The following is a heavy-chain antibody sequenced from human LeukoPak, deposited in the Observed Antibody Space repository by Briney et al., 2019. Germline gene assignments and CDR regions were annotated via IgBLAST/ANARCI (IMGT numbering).Heavy chain of an antibody. V-gene: IGHV4-34*01. J-gene: IGHJ4*02. Sequence: PSETLSLTCAVYGGSFSGYYWSWIRQPPGKGLEWIGEINHSGSTNYNPSLKSRVTISVDTSKNQFSLKLSSVTAADTAVYYCASIPRTPSYCGGDCSSINPPRVYYFDYWGQGTLVTVSS. CDR3: ASIPRTPSYCGGDCSSINPPRVYYFDY. CDR1: GGSFSGYY. CDR2: INHSGST. D-gene: IGHD2-21*01.